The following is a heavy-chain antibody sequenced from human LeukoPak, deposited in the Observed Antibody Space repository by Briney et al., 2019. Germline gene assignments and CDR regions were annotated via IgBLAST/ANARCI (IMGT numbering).Heavy chain of an antibody. D-gene: IGHD6-13*01. CDR1: GGSISSYY. CDR2: IYYSGST. CDR3: AKVNSLAAAGPHYFDY. J-gene: IGHJ4*02. Sequence: PSETLSLTCTVSGGSISSYYWSWIRQPPGKGLEWIGYIYYSGSTNYNPSLKSRVTISVDTSKNQFSLKLSSVTAADTALYYCAKVNSLAAAGPHYFDYWGQGTLVTVSS. V-gene: IGHV4-59*01.